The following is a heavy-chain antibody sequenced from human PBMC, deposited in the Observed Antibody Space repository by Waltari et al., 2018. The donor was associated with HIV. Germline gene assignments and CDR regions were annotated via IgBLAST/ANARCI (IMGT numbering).Heavy chain of an antibody. CDR1: GFRFSHYS. V-gene: IGHV3-30*02. D-gene: IGHD3-10*01. CDR3: VKDNEFLNA. CDR2: IRDDIRTT. J-gene: IGHJ6*02. Sequence: QVHLVESGGAVVQPGGSLRLSCAASGFRFSHYSMHWVRQAPGKGPQWLAIIRDDIRTTHYADSVKGRFTIFRDNAKDTLYLQMNILRVEDTALYYCVKDNEFLNAWGQGTTVIVSS.